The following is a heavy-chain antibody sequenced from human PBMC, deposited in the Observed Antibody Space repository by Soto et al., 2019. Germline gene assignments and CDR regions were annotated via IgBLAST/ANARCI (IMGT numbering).Heavy chain of an antibody. J-gene: IGHJ6*02. V-gene: IGHV4-34*01. CDR1: GGSFSGYY. CDR2: INHSGST. D-gene: IGHD3-9*01. CDR3: ARARAGGSLTGRYYYYYYGMDV. Sequence: SETLSLTCAVYGGSFSGYYWSWIRQPPGKGLEWIGEINHSGSTNYNPSLKSRVTISVDTSKNQFSLKLSSVTAADTAVYYCARARAGGSLTGRYYYYYYGMDVWGQGTTVTVSS.